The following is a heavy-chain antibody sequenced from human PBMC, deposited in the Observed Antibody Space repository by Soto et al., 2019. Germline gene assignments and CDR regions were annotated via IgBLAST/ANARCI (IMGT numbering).Heavy chain of an antibody. D-gene: IGHD3-10*01. V-gene: IGHV1-46*01. CDR3: ARDRDSGTATYYFDY. CDR1: GYTFTSYY. J-gene: IGHJ4*02. CDR2: INPNGGST. Sequence: ASVKVSCQASGYTFTSYYMHWMRQAPGQGLEWMGIINPNGGSTTYAQKFQGRVTMTRDTSTSTVYMELSSLRSDDTAVYYCARDRDSGTATYYFDYWGQGTLVTVSS.